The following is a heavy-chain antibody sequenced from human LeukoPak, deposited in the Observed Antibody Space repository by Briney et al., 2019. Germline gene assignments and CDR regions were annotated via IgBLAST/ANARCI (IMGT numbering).Heavy chain of an antibody. J-gene: IGHJ4*02. CDR3: ARDRRDYYDSSGYDY. D-gene: IGHD3-22*01. Sequence: SETLSLTCTVSGYSISSGYYWGWIRQPPGKGLEWIESISHSGSTYFNPSLKSRVTISLDTSRNQFSLKVSSVTAADTAVYYCARDRRDYYDSSGYDYWGQGTLVTVSS. CDR1: GYSISSGYY. V-gene: IGHV4-38-2*02. CDR2: ISHSGST.